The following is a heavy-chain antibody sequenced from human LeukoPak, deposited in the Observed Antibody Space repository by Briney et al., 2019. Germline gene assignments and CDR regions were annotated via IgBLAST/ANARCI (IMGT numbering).Heavy chain of an antibody. V-gene: IGHV3-23*01. CDR3: AKDGGYSYEYYYGMDV. D-gene: IGHD5-18*01. Sequence: GGSLRLSCAASGFTFSSYAMSWVRQAPGKGLEWVSAISGSGGSTYYADSVKGRFTISRDNSKNTLYLQMNSLRAEDTAVYYCAKDGGYSYEYYYGMDVWGKGTTVTVSS. CDR1: GFTFSSYA. J-gene: IGHJ6*04. CDR2: ISGSGGST.